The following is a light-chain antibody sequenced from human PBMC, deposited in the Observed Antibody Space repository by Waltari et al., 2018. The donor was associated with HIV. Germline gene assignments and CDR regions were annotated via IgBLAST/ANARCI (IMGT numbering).Light chain of an antibody. Sequence: EIVLTKSPATLSLSPRERDPLSFRASRSISINLAWFQHKPGQAPRLLIYDASTRAPGIPARFSVSGSGTDFTLTISRLEPEDSAVYYCQQRSNWPPFTFGQGTKLEIK. J-gene: IGKJ2*01. CDR1: RSISIN. V-gene: IGKV3-11*01. CDR3: QQRSNWPPFT. CDR2: DAS.